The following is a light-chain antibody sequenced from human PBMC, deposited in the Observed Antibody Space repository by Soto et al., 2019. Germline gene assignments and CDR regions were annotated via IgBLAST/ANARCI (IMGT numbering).Light chain of an antibody. J-gene: IGKJ2*01. CDR2: GTS. V-gene: IGKV1-39*01. CDR1: QTSNNY. Sequence: DIQMTQSPSSLSASIGDRVIITCRASQTSNNYVNWYQQKPGKAPQLLIYGTSSLHGGVPSRFSGSGSGTEFTLTISSLQPEDFATYSCQQSYTTPHTFGQGTKVDI. CDR3: QQSYTTPHT.